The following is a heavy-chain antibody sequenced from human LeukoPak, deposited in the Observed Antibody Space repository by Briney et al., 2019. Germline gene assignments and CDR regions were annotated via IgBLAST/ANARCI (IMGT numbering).Heavy chain of an antibody. D-gene: IGHD1-1*01. J-gene: IGHJ3*02. CDR1: GFSFSDYA. Sequence: PGGSLRLSCAASGFSFSDYAMHWARQAPGKGLEYVSAITSNGFGTYYADSVKGRFTISRDNAKNSLYLQMNSLRGEDTALYYCARGGLIQRHAFDIWGQGTMVTVSS. CDR2: ITSNGFGT. V-gene: IGHV3-64*02. CDR3: ARGGLIQRHAFDI.